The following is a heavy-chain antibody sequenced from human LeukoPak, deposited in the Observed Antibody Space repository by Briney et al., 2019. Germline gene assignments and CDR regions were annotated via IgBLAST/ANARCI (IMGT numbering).Heavy chain of an antibody. D-gene: IGHD6-13*01. V-gene: IGHV4-38-2*02. Sequence: PSETLSLTCTVSGGSISSYYWSWIRQPPGKGLEWIGSIYHSGSTYYNPSLKSRVTISVDTSKNQFSLKLSSVTAADTAVYYCARETAAAWYDYWGQGTLVTVSS. J-gene: IGHJ4*02. CDR2: IYHSGST. CDR1: GGSISSYY. CDR3: ARETAAAWYDY.